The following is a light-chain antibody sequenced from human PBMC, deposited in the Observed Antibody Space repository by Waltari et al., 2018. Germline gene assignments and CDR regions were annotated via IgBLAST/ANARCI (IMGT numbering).Light chain of an antibody. CDR1: SSHLGGSNH. CDR3: TSYAGSHNWV. V-gene: IGLV2-8*01. CDR2: DVN. Sequence: QSALTQPPSASGSPGQSVTIPCPGTSSHLGGSNHVSWYQHHPGKPPKITISDVNNRPPGFPDRFSGSKSGNTASLTVSGLQADDEADYYCTSYAGSHNWVFGGGTKLTVL. J-gene: IGLJ2*01.